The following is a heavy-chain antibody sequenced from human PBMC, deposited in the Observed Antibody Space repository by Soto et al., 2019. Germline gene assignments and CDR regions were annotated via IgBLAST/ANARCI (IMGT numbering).Heavy chain of an antibody. V-gene: IGHV3-11*01. J-gene: IGHJ4*02. CDR1: GFTFSDYY. CDR2: ISSSGITK. Sequence: QVQLVESGGGSVKPGGSLRLSCAASGFTFSDYYMSWIRQAPGKGLEWVSYISSSGITKYSADSVEGRCTISRDNAKKSLYLHMNSLRADDTAVYYCATLYCSGGSCYNSLDYWGQGTLVTVSS. CDR3: ATLYCSGGSCYNSLDY. D-gene: IGHD2-15*01.